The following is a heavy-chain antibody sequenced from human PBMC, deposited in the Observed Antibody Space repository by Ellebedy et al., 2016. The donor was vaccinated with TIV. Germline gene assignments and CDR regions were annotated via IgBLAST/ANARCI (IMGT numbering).Heavy chain of an antibody. D-gene: IGHD6-13*01. CDR3: TKGGSATGHNLHDY. Sequence: GGSLRLXXAASGFTFSSYAMTWVRQAPGKGLEWVSSISGSGTNIYYTDSVEGRFTISRDNSRNTLSLQMNSLRVEDTAIYYCTKGGSATGHNLHDYWGQGTQVTVSS. CDR2: ISGSGTNI. CDR1: GFTFSSYA. J-gene: IGHJ4*02. V-gene: IGHV3-23*01.